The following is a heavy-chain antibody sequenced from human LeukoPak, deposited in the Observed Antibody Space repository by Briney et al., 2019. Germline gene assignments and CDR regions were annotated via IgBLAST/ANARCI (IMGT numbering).Heavy chain of an antibody. V-gene: IGHV3-23*01. CDR2: INDAGRTT. D-gene: IGHD3-9*01. CDR3: TNQPILAGSIDS. CDR1: GFTFNTYA. J-gene: IGHJ4*02. Sequence: GGSLRLSCATSGFTFNTYAMNWVRQAPGKGLEWVSTINDAGRTTYYADSVKGRFTISRDNSKNTVYLQMNNLRAEDTALYYCTNQPILAGSIDSWGQGTLVTVSS.